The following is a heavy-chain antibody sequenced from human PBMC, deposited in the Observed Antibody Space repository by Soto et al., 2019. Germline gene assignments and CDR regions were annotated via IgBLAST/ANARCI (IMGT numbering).Heavy chain of an antibody. V-gene: IGHV3-23*01. CDR1: GFTFSSYA. CDR2: IIETGGST. J-gene: IGHJ4*02. CDR3: VKDFFSPGG. D-gene: IGHD3-10*01. Sequence: EVQLLESGGGLVQPGGSLRLSCAASGFTFSSYAMCWVRQAPGKGLEWVSTIIETGGSTYYADAVKGRFTISRDNSKNTLYLQMNILRAEDTAVYYCVKDFFSPGGWGLGILVTVSS.